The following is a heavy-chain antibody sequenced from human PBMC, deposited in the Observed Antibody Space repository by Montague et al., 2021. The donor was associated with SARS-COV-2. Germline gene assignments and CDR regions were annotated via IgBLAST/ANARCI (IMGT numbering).Heavy chain of an antibody. CDR2: TYYRSKWDS. Sequence: CAISGDSVSSKGVAWNWIRQSPSRGLEWLGRTYYRSKWDSDYAEXVKRRLVITPDTSKNQVSLQLNSVIPEDTAVYFCASSGITLTGLDAFDIWGQGTMVTVSS. CDR1: GDSVSSKGVA. J-gene: IGHJ3*02. V-gene: IGHV6-1*01. CDR3: ASSGITLTGLDAFDI. D-gene: IGHD3-9*01.